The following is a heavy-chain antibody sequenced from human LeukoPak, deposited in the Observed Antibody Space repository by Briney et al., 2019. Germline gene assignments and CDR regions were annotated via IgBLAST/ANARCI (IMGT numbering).Heavy chain of an antibody. D-gene: IGHD5-24*01. CDR2: IIPIFGTA. CDR1: GGTFSSYA. J-gene: IGHJ4*02. CDR3: ARFSQRGLHGVY. Sequence: ASVKVSCKASGGTFSSYAISWVRQAPGQGLEWMGGIIPIFGTANYAQKFQGRVTITADESTSTAYMELRSLRSDDTAVYYCARFSQRGLHGVYWGQGTLVTVSS. V-gene: IGHV1-69*13.